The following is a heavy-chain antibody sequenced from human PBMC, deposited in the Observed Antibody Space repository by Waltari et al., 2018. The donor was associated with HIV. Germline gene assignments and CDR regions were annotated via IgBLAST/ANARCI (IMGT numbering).Heavy chain of an antibody. CDR3: ARGGLLGAVNDY. CDR1: GFTFSNYA. D-gene: IGHD1-26*01. J-gene: IGHJ4*02. V-gene: IGHV3-64*01. Sequence: EVQLVESGGGLVQPGGSLRLSCAASGFTFSNYAMHWVRQAPGKGLEYVSAISSNGGSTYYANSVKGRFIISRDNSKNRLYLQMGSLRTEDMAVYYCARGGLLGAVNDYWGQGTLVTVSS. CDR2: ISSNGGST.